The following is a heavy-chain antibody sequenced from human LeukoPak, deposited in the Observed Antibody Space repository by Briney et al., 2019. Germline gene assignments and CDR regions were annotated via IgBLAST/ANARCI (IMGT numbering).Heavy chain of an antibody. CDR1: GGSISSGSYY. CDR2: IYTSGST. D-gene: IGHD3-3*01. Sequence: SETLSLTCTVSGGSISSGSYYWSWIRQPAGKGLEWIGRIYTSGSTNYNPSLKSRVTISVDTSKNQFSLKLSSVTAADTAVYYCARDRGIFGVVPSMDVWGKGTTVTVSS. CDR3: ARDRGIFGVVPSMDV. V-gene: IGHV4-61*02. J-gene: IGHJ6*04.